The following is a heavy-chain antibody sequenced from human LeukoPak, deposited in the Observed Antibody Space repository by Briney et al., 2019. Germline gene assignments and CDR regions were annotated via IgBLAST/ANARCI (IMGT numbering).Heavy chain of an antibody. V-gene: IGHV1-2*02. Sequence: ASVKVSCKASGYTFTGYYIHWVRQAPGQGLEWMGWINPNSGATNYAQKLQGSVTMTRDTSISTAYMELTRLTSDDTAVYYCARDLRYTTGWGQGTLVTVSS. D-gene: IGHD1-1*01. CDR3: ARDLRYTTG. CDR1: GYTFTGYY. CDR2: INPNSGAT. J-gene: IGHJ4*02.